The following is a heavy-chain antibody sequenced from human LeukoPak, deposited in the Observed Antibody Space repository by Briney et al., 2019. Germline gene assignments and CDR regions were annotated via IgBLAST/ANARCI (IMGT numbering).Heavy chain of an antibody. CDR3: ANYIRTVHYYMDV. J-gene: IGHJ6*03. CDR1: GGSFDSKY. D-gene: IGHD4-11*01. Sequence: SETLSLTCSVSGGSFDSKYWSWVRQPPGKGLEWIGYIYTSGGTNFNPSLRSRVAMSIDTSKNHFSLKVYSVIAADTAVYYCANYIRTVHYYMDVWGKGTTVIVSS. V-gene: IGHV4-4*09. CDR2: IYTSGGT.